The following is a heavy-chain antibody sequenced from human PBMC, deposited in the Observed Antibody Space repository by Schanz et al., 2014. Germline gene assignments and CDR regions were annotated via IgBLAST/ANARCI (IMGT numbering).Heavy chain of an antibody. J-gene: IGHJ6*02. D-gene: IGHD3-10*01. V-gene: IGHV3-21*02. CDR1: GFTFITYT. CDR3: ARDFDDRRGYGSGYCLGDCMDD. CDR2: ISGRSSHI. Sequence: EVLLVESGGGLVKPGGSLRLSCEASGFTFITYTMNWVRQAPGKGLEWVSSISGRSSHIYYADSVKGRFSISRDNAKNSLNLQLNSMRAKDTAVNNCARDFDDRRGYGSGYCLGDCMDDWGQGTTVTVSS.